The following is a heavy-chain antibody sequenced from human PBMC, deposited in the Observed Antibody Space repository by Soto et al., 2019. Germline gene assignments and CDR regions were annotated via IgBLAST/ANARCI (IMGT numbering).Heavy chain of an antibody. CDR3: ARVGEAGWFDP. CDR2: IWYDGSNK. V-gene: IGHV3-33*01. Sequence: QVQLVESGGGVVQPGRSLRLSCAASGFTFSSYGMHWVRQAPGKGLEWVAVIWYDGSNKYYADSVKGRFTISRDNSKNTLYLQMNSLRAEDTAVYYCARVGEAGWFDPWGQGTLVTVSS. CDR1: GFTFSSYG. D-gene: IGHD3-10*01. J-gene: IGHJ5*02.